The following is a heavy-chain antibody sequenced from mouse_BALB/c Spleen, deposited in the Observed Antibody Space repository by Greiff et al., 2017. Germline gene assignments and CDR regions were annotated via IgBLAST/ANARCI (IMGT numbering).Heavy chain of an antibody. J-gene: IGHJ1*01. V-gene: IGHV5-6-5*01. D-gene: IGHD1-1*01. Sequence: EVKLVESGGGLVKPGGSLKLSCAASGFTFSSYAMSWVRQTPEKRLEWVASISSGGSTYYPDSVKGRFTISRDNARNILYLQMSSLRSEDTAMYYCARGYYGSRLWYFDVWGAGTTVTVSS. CDR1: GFTFSSYA. CDR2: ISSGGST. CDR3: ARGYYGSRLWYFDV.